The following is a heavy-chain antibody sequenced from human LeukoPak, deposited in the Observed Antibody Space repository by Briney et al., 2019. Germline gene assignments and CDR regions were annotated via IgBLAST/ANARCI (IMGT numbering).Heavy chain of an antibody. D-gene: IGHD6-13*01. CDR2: IYPGDSET. CDR3: AVSSSWYWGRFGDAFDI. V-gene: IGHV5-51*01. J-gene: IGHJ3*02. Sequence: GESLKISCKGSGYNFTRYWIGWVRQMPGKGLEWMGIIYPGDSETRYSPSFQDQVTISADKSISTAYLQWSSLKASDTAMYYCAVSSSWYWGRFGDAFDIWGQGTMVTVSS. CDR1: GYNFTRYW.